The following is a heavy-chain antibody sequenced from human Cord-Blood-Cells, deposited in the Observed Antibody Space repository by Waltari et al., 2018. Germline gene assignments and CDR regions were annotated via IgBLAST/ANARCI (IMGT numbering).Heavy chain of an antibody. Sequence: GSLRLSCAASGFTFSSYWMSWVRQAPGKGLEWVANIKQDGSEKYYVDSVKGRFTISRDNAKNSLYLQMNSLRAEDTAVYYCARDVYDFWSGYFSSRFDYWGQGTLVTVSS. CDR1: GFTFSSYW. CDR3: ARDVYDFWSGYFSSRFDY. CDR2: IKQDGSEK. V-gene: IGHV3-7*01. J-gene: IGHJ4*02. D-gene: IGHD3-3*01.